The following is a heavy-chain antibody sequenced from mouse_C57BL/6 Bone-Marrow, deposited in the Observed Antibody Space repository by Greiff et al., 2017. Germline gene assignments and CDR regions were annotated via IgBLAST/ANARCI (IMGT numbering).Heavy chain of an antibody. D-gene: IGHD2-1*01. CDR3: ARRRVYGNYDGYFDY. CDR2: IDPSDSYT. V-gene: IGHV1-69*01. Sequence: QVQLQQPGAELVMPGASVKLSCKASGYTFTSYWMHWVKQRPGQGLEWIGEIDPSDSYTNYNQKFKGKSTLTVDKSSSTAYMQLSSLTSEDSAVYYCARRRVYGNYDGYFDYWGQGTTLTVSS. J-gene: IGHJ2*01. CDR1: GYTFTSYW.